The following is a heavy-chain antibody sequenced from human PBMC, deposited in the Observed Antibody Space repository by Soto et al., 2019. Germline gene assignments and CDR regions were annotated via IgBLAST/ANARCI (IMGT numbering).Heavy chain of an antibody. CDR1: GGTFSSYA. V-gene: IGHV1-69*01. CDR3: ARDSMRSGWPDYFDY. CDR2: IIPIFGTA. J-gene: IGHJ4*02. D-gene: IGHD6-19*01. Sequence: QVQLVPSVAEVKKTGSSVNVSCKASGGTFSSYAISWVRQAPGQGLEWMGWIIPIFGTANYAQKFQGRVTITADESTSTAYMALSSLRSEDTAVYYCARDSMRSGWPDYFDYWCQGTLVTVSS.